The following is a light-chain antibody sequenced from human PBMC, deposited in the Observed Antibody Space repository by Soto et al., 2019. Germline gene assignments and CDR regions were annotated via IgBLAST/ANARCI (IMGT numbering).Light chain of an antibody. CDR3: HQYGIATST. J-gene: IGKJ1*01. CDR2: GAS. Sequence: DIVLTQSPCTLSLSPGERATLSCRATQTVXSNYIGWYRQKPGQAPSRLXYGASIRANGIPDRFSGSGSGTDFTRTISGLEPDDCDGYYWHQYGIATSTVGQGTKVDIK. CDR1: QTVXSNY. V-gene: IGKV3-20*01.